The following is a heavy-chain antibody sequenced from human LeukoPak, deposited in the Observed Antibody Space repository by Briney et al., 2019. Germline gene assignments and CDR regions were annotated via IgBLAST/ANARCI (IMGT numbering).Heavy chain of an antibody. CDR3: AKYKSGDYFDAGKRYYFDQ. V-gene: IGHV1-8*01. J-gene: IGHJ4*02. CDR1: GYTFTSYD. CDR2: MYVTSGKT. D-gene: IGHD3-9*01. Sequence: ASVKVSFKGSGYTFTSYDINWVRQAPGQGLDWVGWMYVTSGKTGQAHKFQGRITITRVASLSTAYMELSSLRPEDTAVYYCAKYKSGDYFDAGKRYYFDQWGQGTPITASS.